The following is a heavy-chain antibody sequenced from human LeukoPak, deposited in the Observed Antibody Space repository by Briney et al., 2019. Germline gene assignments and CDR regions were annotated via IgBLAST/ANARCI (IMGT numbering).Heavy chain of an antibody. Sequence: PSETLSLTCAVYGGSFSGYYWSWIRQPPGKGLEWIGEINHSGSTNHNPSLKSRVTISVDTSKNQFSLKLSSVTAADTAVYYCGGGFGRGGGGGNYFDYGGREPLVTAS. CDR3: GGGFGRGGGGGNYFDY. CDR2: INHSGST. D-gene: IGHD3-16*01. V-gene: IGHV4-34*01. CDR1: GGSFSGYY. J-gene: IGHJ4*02.